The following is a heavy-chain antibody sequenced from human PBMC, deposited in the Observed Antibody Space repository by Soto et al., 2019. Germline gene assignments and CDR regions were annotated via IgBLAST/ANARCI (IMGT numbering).Heavy chain of an antibody. CDR2: IIPIFGTA. V-gene: IGHV1-69*13. CDR1: GGTFSSYA. CDR3: AREAIPRIVGAYAFDI. D-gene: IGHD1-26*01. Sequence: SVKVSCKASGGTFSSYAISWVRQAPGQGLEWMGGIIPIFGTANYAQKFQGRVTITADESTSTAYMELSSLRSEDTAVYYCAREAIPRIVGAYAFDIWGQGTMVTVSS. J-gene: IGHJ3*02.